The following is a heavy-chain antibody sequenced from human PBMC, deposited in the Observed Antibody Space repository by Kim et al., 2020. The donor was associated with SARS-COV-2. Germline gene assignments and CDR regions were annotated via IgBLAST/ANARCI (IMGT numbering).Heavy chain of an antibody. V-gene: IGHV5-51*01. CDR3: ARHIARRWLQSPFDY. CDR2: IYPGDSDS. J-gene: IGHJ4*02. CDR1: GYSFNSYW. D-gene: IGHD5-12*01. Sequence: GESLKISCKGSGYSFNSYWIGWVRQMPGKGLEWIGIIYPGDSDSRYSPSFQGQVTISADKSINTAYLQWSSLKASDTAMYYCARHIARRWLQSPFDYWGQGALGTVSS.